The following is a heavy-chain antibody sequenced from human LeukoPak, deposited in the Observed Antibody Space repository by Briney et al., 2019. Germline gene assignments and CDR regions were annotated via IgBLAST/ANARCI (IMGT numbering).Heavy chain of an antibody. Sequence: PSETLSLTCTVSGGSISSYYWSWIRQPAGKGLEWIGRIYTSRSTNYNPSLKSRVTMSVDTSTNQFSLKLSSVTAADTAVYYCARGVYSSGWSPDYFDYWGQGTLVTVSS. J-gene: IGHJ4*02. V-gene: IGHV4-4*07. CDR2: IYTSRST. D-gene: IGHD6-19*01. CDR3: ARGVYSSGWSPDYFDY. CDR1: GGSISSYY.